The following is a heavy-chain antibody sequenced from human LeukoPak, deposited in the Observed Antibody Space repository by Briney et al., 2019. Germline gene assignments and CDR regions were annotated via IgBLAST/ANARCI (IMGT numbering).Heavy chain of an antibody. V-gene: IGHV4-31*03. CDR1: GGSISSGGYY. CDR3: ARVAHDSSGYMTLDY. CDR2: IYYSGST. Sequence: SQTLSLTCTVSGGSISSGGYYWSWIRQHPGKGLEWIGYIYYSGSTYYNPSLESRVTISVDTSKNQFSLKLSSVTAADTAVYYCARVAHDSSGYMTLDYWGQGTLVTVSS. J-gene: IGHJ4*02. D-gene: IGHD3-22*01.